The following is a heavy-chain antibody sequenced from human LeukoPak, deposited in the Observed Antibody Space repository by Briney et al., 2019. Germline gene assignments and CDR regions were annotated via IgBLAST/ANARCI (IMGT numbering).Heavy chain of an antibody. CDR1: GFTFSSYA. D-gene: IGHD5-12*01. V-gene: IGHV3-74*01. Sequence: PGGSLRLSCAASGFTFSSYAMHWVRQAPGKGLVWVSRFNGDGGMTNYADSVKGRFTISRDNAKNTLYLQMNSLTAEDTAVYYCARVPGYSGYFYGMDVWGQGTTVTVSS. CDR3: ARVPGYSGYFYGMDV. J-gene: IGHJ6*02. CDR2: FNGDGGMT.